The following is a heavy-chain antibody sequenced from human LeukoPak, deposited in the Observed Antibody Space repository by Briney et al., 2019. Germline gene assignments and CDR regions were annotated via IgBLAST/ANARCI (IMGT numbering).Heavy chain of an antibody. D-gene: IGHD5-12*01. CDR1: GVTFSSNG. Sequence: PGWSLRLSCATSGVTFSSNGLPWVRQAPGKGLEWVAFIRYDGSNEYYADSVKGRFTISRDNSKNTLYLQMNSLRTEDTAVYYCAKTGYSGSAYGTWYFDYWGQGTLVTVSS. V-gene: IGHV3-30*02. J-gene: IGHJ4*02. CDR2: IRYDGSNE. CDR3: AKTGYSGSAYGTWYFDY.